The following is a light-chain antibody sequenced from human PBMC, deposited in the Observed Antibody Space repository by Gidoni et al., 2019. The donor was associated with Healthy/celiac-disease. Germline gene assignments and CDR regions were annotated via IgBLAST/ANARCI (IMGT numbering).Light chain of an antibody. CDR3: QQYNNWPPMYT. CDR2: GES. CDR1: QSVSSN. V-gene: IGKV3-15*01. Sequence: EIVMTQSPATLSVSPGERATLYCRARQSVSSNLAWYQQKPGQATRLLLYGESTRATGIPARFSGRGSGTDFTLTISSLQSEDFAVYYCQQYNNWPPMYTFGQGTKLEIK. J-gene: IGKJ2*01.